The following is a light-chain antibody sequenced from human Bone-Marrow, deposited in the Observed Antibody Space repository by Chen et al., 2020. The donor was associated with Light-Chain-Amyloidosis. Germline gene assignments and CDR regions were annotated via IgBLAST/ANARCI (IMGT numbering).Light chain of an antibody. CDR3: MQALQTPLT. J-gene: IGKJ4*01. CDR1: QSLLHSNGYNC. Sequence: DIVMTQSPLSLPVTPGEPLSISCRSSQSLLHSNGYNCLDWYLQKPGQSPQLLIYLGSNRASGVPDRFSGGGAGTDFTLKISRVEAEDVGVYYCMQALQTPLTFGGGTKVEIK. V-gene: IGKV2-28*01. CDR2: LGS.